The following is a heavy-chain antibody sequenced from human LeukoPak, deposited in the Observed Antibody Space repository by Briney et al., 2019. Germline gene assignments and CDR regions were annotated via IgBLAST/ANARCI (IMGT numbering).Heavy chain of an antibody. Sequence: DPSETLSLTCTVSGGSISSSSYYWGWIRQPSGKGLEWIGSIYYSGSTYYNPSLKSRVTISVDTSKNQFSLKLSSVTAADTAVYYCARHPIMITFGGGMDDYYYYYMDVWGKGTTVTISS. CDR3: ARHPIMITFGGGMDDYYYYYMDV. CDR2: IYYSGST. CDR1: GGSISSSSYY. D-gene: IGHD3-16*01. J-gene: IGHJ6*03. V-gene: IGHV4-39*01.